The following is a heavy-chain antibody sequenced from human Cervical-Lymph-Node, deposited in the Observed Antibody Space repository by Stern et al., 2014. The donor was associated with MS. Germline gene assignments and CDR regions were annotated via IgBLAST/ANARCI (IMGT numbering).Heavy chain of an antibody. D-gene: IGHD1-26*01. CDR1: GASISSSRDY. V-gene: IGHV4-39*01. CDR3: ARHYDRLLRSSFDS. CDR2: FSDSGSP. Sequence: QVQLQESGPGLVTPSETLFLTCTVSGASISSSRDYWGWIRQPPGKGLEWIGGFSDSGSPYYTPPLKSRVPIPVDTSTNQVPLKLTFLTAADTAVYFCARHYDRLLRSSFDSWGQGILVTVSS. J-gene: IGHJ4*02.